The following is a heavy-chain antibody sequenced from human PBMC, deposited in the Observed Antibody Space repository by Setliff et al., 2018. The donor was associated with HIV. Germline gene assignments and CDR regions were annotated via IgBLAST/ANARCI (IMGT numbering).Heavy chain of an antibody. CDR3: ARIEGYAYGSNWFDP. CDR1: GVSISSHS. Sequence: SETLSLTCPVSGVSISSHSWTWIRQPPGKGLEWIGYFYYSGSTNYNPSLKGRVTISADTFENQLSLKLSSLTAADTAVYSCARIEGYAYGSNWFDPWGQGTQVTVSS. J-gene: IGHJ5*02. V-gene: IGHV4-59*11. CDR2: FYYSGST. D-gene: IGHD3-16*01.